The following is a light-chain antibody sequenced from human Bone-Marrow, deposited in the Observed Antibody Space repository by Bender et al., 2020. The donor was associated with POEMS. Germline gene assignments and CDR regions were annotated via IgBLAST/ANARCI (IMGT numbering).Light chain of an antibody. CDR2: YDD. Sequence: QSALTQPPSISAAPGQKVTISCSGSSSNIGNHGVNWYQQLPGEAPKLLIYYDDLLTPGVSDRFSASKSGTSASLAISELQSEDEDLYYCYAWDDSLGGWVFGGGTKVTVL. J-gene: IGLJ3*02. CDR3: YAWDDSLGGWV. CDR1: SSNIGNHG. V-gene: IGLV1-36*01.